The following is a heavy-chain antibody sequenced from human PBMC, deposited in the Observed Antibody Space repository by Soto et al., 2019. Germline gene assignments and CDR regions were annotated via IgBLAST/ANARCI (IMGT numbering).Heavy chain of an antibody. CDR3: AREVTGGFDY. CDR1: GGTFSSYA. CDR2: IIPIFGAA. V-gene: IGHV1-69*06. D-gene: IGHD2-21*02. Sequence: SVKVSCKASGGTFSSYAISWVRQAPGQGLEWMGGIIPIFGAANYAQKFQGRVTITADRSTRTAYMELSSLRSEDTAVYFCAREVTGGFDYWGQGTLVTVSS. J-gene: IGHJ4*02.